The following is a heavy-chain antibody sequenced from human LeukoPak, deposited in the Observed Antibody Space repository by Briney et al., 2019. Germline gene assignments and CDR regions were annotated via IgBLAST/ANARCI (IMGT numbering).Heavy chain of an antibody. J-gene: IGHJ5*02. CDR1: GYSFTSYW. CDR3: ARHTLGYCSGGSCYTFDP. CDR2: IYPGDSDT. D-gene: IGHD2-15*01. V-gene: IGHV5-51*01. Sequence: GESLKISCKGSGYSFTSYWIGWVRQMPGKGLEWMGIIYPGDSDTRYSPSFQGQVTISADKSISTAYLQWSSLKASDTAMYYCARHTLGYCSGGSCYTFDPWGQGTLVTASS.